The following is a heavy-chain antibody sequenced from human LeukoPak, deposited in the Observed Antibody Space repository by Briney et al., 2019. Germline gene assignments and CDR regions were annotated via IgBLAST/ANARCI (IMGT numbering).Heavy chain of an antibody. J-gene: IGHJ5*02. CDR2: LNTDGSST. CDR3: ARGYYDSNDSNRSNWFDP. CDR1: GSTFSSHW. Sequence: TGGSLRLSCAASGSTFSSHWMHWVRQAPGKGLVWVSRLNTDGSSTVYADSVKGRFTISRDNAKNTLYLQMNSLRAEDTAVYYCARGYYDSNDSNRSNWFDPWGQGTLVTVSS. D-gene: IGHD3-22*01. V-gene: IGHV3-74*01.